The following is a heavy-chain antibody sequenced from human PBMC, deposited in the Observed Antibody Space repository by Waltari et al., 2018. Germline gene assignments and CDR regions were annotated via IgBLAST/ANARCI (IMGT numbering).Heavy chain of an antibody. J-gene: IGHJ5*02. V-gene: IGHV4-38-2*02. D-gene: IGHD3-9*01. Sequence: QVQLQESGPGLVKPSETLSLTCTVSNYSITRGYFWGWIRQSPGKGLEWIGSIYHTGTTYFNPSLNSRVTISIDTSKKQFSLRLRSVTAADTGVYFCARDKGFYDVLPGRGWFDPWGQGTLVTVSS. CDR3: ARDKGFYDVLPGRGWFDP. CDR1: NYSITRGYF. CDR2: IYHTGTT.